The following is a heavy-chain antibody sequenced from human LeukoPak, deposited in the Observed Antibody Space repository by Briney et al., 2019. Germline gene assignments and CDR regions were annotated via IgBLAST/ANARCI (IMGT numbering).Heavy chain of an antibody. CDR2: IYHSGST. CDR1: GGSISSSSYY. J-gene: IGHJ4*02. Sequence: SETLSLTCTVSGGSISSSSYYWGWIRQPPGKGLGWIGEIYHSGSTNYNPSLKSRVTISVDKSKNQFSLKLSSVTAADTAVYYCAIKRRNGWYGGYWGQGTLVTVSS. CDR3: AIKRRNGWYGGY. V-gene: IGHV4-39*07. D-gene: IGHD6-19*01.